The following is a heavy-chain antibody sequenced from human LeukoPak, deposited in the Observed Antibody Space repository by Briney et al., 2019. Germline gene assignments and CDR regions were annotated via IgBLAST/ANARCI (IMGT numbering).Heavy chain of an antibody. D-gene: IGHD3-10*01. Sequence: SETLSLTCTVSGGSISSYYWSWIRHPAGKGLEWIGRIYNSGSTNYNTNYNPSLTSRVTMSVDTSKNQFSLKLNSVSAADTAVYFCARAIWYGSGTTAFDYWGQGTLVTVSP. CDR1: GGSISSYY. CDR2: IYNSGST. CDR3: ARAIWYGSGTTAFDY. V-gene: IGHV4-4*07. J-gene: IGHJ4*02.